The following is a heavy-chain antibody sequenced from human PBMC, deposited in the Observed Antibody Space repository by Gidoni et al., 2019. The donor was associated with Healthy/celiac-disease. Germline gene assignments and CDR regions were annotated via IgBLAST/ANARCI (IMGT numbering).Heavy chain of an antibody. CDR1: GYSFTSYW. J-gene: IGHJ6*03. V-gene: IGHV5-51*01. Sequence: EVQLVQSGAEVKKPGESLKISGKGSGYSFTSYWLGWVGQLPGKGLEWMGIIYPCDSDTRYSPSFQVQVTISADKSISTAYLQWSSLKASDTAMYYCARLRRSPYMDVWGQGTTVTVSS. CDR2: IYPCDSDT. CDR3: ARLRRSPYMDV.